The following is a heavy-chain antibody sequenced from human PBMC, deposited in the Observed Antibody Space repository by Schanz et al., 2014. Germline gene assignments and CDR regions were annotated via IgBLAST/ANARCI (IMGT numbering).Heavy chain of an antibody. D-gene: IGHD6-13*01. Sequence: QVQLVESGGGVVQPGRSLRLSCAASGFTFSSYAMHWVRQAPGKGLEWVAVISYDGSTKYYADSVKGRFTISRDNSKNTLYLQMNSLRAEDTAVYYCARGGGAAASTWGQGTLVTVSS. CDR1: GFTFSSYA. CDR2: ISYDGSTK. CDR3: ARGGGAAAST. V-gene: IGHV3-30*14. J-gene: IGHJ5*02.